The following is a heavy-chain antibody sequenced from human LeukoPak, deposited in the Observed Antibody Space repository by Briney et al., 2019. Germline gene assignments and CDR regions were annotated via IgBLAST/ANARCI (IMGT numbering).Heavy chain of an antibody. CDR3: ARDISDSGSWD. CDR2: ISGSGSST. D-gene: IGHD1-26*01. CDR1: GFTFSSYA. Sequence: PGGSLRLSCAASGFTFSSYAMSWVRQAPGRGLEWVSAISGSGSSTYYADSVKGRFTISRDNSKNTLYLQMNSLRAEDTAVYYCARDISDSGSWDWGQGTLVTVSS. J-gene: IGHJ4*02. V-gene: IGHV3-23*01.